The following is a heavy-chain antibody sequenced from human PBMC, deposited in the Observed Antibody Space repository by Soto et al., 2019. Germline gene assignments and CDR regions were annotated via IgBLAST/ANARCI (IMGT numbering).Heavy chain of an antibody. V-gene: IGHV1-2*04. J-gene: IGHJ6*02. CDR1: GYTFTRYY. Sequence: ASVQVSRQASGYTFTRYYTYRVRLATGPGLEWMGWINPNSGGTNYAQKFQGWVTMTRDTSISTAYMELSRLRSDGTAVYYCAIDHLNTPNYYYYGRDVWGQGTTVSGS. CDR2: INPNSGGT. CDR3: AIDHLNTPNYYYYGRDV.